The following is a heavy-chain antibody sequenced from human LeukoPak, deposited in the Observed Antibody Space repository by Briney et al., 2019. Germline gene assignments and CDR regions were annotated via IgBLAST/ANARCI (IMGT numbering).Heavy chain of an antibody. Sequence: GSLRLXCAASXFTFSTFWMHWVRQAPGKGLVRVSGIKSDGSITTYADSVKGRFTISRDNAENTLYLQMNSLRAEDTAVYYCARGRYYGMDVWGQGTTVTVSS. CDR3: ARGRYYGMDV. CDR2: IKSDGSIT. V-gene: IGHV3-74*03. CDR1: XFTFSTFW. J-gene: IGHJ6*02.